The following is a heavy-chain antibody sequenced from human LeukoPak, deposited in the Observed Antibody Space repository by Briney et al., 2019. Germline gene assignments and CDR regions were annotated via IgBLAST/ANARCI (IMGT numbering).Heavy chain of an antibody. CDR3: ARVSFCPRCHFDY. V-gene: IGHV3-74*03. CDR1: GFTFISCA. D-gene: IGHD2/OR15-2a*01. Sequence: GGSLRLSCAASGFTFISCAMSWVRQAPGKGLVWVARISPDGSSALSADSVRGRFTISRDNADNTLYLQLNSLRAEDTAVYYCARVSFCPRCHFDYWGQGTLVTVSS. J-gene: IGHJ4*02. CDR2: ISPDGSSA.